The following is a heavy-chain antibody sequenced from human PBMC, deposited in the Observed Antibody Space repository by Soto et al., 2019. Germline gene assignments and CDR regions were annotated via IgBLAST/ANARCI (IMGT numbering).Heavy chain of an antibody. CDR1: GDYISRGGYS. D-gene: IGHD6-6*01. CDR2: IYDSGST. J-gene: IGHJ6*02. CDR3: ARGSSSYYDYGMDV. Sequence: SQSRSLTCAVSGDYISRGGYSWTWIRQPPGKALEWIGNIYDSGSTSYNPSLKSRVTMSVDTPNNQFSLRLTSVTAADTAVYFCARGSSSYYDYGMDVWGQGTTVTVSS. V-gene: IGHV4-30-2*01.